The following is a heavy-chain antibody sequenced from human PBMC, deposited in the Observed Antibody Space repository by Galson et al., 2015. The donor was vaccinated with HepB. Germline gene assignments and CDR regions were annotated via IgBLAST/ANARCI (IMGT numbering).Heavy chain of an antibody. CDR2: IYPSDSDT. V-gene: IGHV5-51*01. D-gene: IGHD2-21*02. J-gene: IGHJ4*02. Sequence: QSGAEVKKPGESLKISCKVPGYSFTNYWIDWVRQMSGKGLEWMGIIYPSDSDTRYSQSLQGQVTISADKSISTAYLQWSSLKASDTAIYYCARVEGYCGGDCPSHSIYWGQGTLVTVSS. CDR1: GYSFTNYW. CDR3: ARVEGYCGGDCPSHSIY.